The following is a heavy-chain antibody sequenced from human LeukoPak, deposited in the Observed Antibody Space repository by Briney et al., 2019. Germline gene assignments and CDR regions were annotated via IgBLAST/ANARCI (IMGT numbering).Heavy chain of an antibody. D-gene: IGHD3-9*01. CDR1: GGSISSSSYY. V-gene: IGHV4-39*07. Sequence: SETLSLTCTVSGGSISSSSYYWGWIRQPPGKGLEWIGSIYYSGSTYYNPSLKSRVTISVDTSKNQFSLKLSSVTAADTAVYYCARYYDILTGAHYFDYWGQGTLVTVSS. J-gene: IGHJ4*02. CDR2: IYYSGST. CDR3: ARYYDILTGAHYFDY.